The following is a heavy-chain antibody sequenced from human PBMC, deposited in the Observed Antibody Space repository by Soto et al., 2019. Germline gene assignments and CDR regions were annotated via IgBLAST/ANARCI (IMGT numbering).Heavy chain of an antibody. V-gene: IGHV1-18*01. J-gene: IGHJ6*02. CDR3: ARDRPRYCSGGSCYSGYYYYGMDV. D-gene: IGHD2-15*01. CDR1: GYTFTSYG. CDR2: ISAYNGNT. Sequence: QVQLVQSGAEVKKPGASVKVSCKASGYTFTSYGISWVRQAPGQGLEWMGWISAYNGNTNYAQKLQGRVTMTTDTSTSTAYLGRGSLRSDDTAVYYCARDRPRYCSGGSCYSGYYYYGMDVWGQGTTVTVSS.